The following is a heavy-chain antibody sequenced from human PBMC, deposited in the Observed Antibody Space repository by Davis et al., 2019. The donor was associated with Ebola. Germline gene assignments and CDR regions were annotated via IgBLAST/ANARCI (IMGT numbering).Heavy chain of an antibody. CDR1: GFTFSSYS. Sequence: GESLKISCAASGFTFSSYSMNWVRQAPGKGLEWVSYISSSSSTIYYADSVKGRFTISRDNAKNSLYLQMNSLRVEDTAVYFCARDPSGGSGWSVGYYGMDVWGKGTTVTVSS. V-gene: IGHV3-48*01. J-gene: IGHJ6*04. D-gene: IGHD6-19*01. CDR3: ARDPSGGSGWSVGYYGMDV. CDR2: ISSSSSTI.